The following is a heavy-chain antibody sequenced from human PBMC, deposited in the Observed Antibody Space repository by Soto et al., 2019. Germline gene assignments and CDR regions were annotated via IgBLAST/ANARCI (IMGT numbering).Heavy chain of an antibody. V-gene: IGHV3-30-3*01. CDR1: GFTFSSYA. CDR3: AGEVEHSVGVTAHY. Sequence: QVQLVESGGGVVQPGRSLRLSCAASGFTFSSYAMHWVRQAPGKGLEWVAVISYDGSNKYYADPVKGRFTISRDNSKNTLYLQMHSLRAEDTAVYYCAGEVEHSVGVTAHYWGQGTLVTVSS. J-gene: IGHJ4*02. D-gene: IGHD2-21*02. CDR2: ISYDGSNK.